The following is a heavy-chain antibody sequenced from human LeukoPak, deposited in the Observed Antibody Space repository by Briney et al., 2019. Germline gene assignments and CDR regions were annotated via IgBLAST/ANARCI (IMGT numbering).Heavy chain of an antibody. D-gene: IGHD4-23*01. J-gene: IGHJ6*02. CDR3: ARERTTVVTLDYYYGMDV. CDR2: INPNSGGT. Sequence: ASVKVSCKASGNSFTGYYMHWVRQAPGQGLEWMGWINPNSGGTNYAQKFQGRVTMTRDTSISTAYMELSRLRSDDTAVYYCARERTTVVTLDYYYGMDVWGQGTTVTVSS. CDR1: GNSFTGYY. V-gene: IGHV1-2*02.